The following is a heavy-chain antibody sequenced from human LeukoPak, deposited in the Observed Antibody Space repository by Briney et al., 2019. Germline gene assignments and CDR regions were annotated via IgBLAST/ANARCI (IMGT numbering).Heavy chain of an antibody. Sequence: SETLSLTCAVYGGSFSGYYWSWIRQPPGKGLEWIGEINHSGSTNYNPSLKSRVTISVVTSKNQFSLKLSSVTAADTAVYYCARVPPRLAAAGTRGFAFDIWGQGTMVTVSS. V-gene: IGHV4-34*01. CDR1: GGSFSGYY. CDR2: INHSGST. J-gene: IGHJ3*02. CDR3: ARVPPRLAAAGTRGFAFDI. D-gene: IGHD6-13*01.